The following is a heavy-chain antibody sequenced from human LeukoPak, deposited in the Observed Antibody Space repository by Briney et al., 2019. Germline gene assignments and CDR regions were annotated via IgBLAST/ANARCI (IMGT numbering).Heavy chain of an antibody. D-gene: IGHD6-19*01. Sequence: SETLSLTCTVSGGSISSSSYYWGWIRQPPGKGLEWIGSIYYSGSTYYNPSLKSRVTISVDTSKNQFSLKLSSVTAADTAVYYCAREGYESSVAVAGTGPGDDYWGQGTLVTVSS. CDR1: GGSISSSSYY. CDR3: AREGYESSVAVAGTGPGDDY. J-gene: IGHJ4*02. CDR2: IYYSGST. V-gene: IGHV4-39*07.